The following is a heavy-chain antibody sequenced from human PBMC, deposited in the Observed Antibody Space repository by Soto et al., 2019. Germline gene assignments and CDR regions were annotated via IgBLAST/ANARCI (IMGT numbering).Heavy chain of an antibody. CDR1: GFTFRNYV. J-gene: IGHJ4*02. CDR2: ISVSGGST. V-gene: IGHV3-23*01. D-gene: IGHD2-15*01. Sequence: GGSLRLSCTASGFTFRNYVMSWVRQAPGRGLEWVSAISVSGGSTFYAESVKGRFIISRDNSKNTLYLQLNSLRAEDRAVYFCARVQLLQLANIFDSWGQGT. CDR3: ARVQLLQLANIFDS.